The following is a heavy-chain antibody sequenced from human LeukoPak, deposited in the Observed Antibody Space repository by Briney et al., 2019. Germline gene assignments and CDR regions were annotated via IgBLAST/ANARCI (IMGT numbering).Heavy chain of an antibody. CDR1: GYTFTSYG. CDR3: ARLPDYDFWSGYWTNFDY. D-gene: IGHD3-3*01. V-gene: IGHV1-18*01. CDR2: ISAYNGNT. Sequence: ASVKVSCKASGYTFTSYGVGWVRQAPGQGLEWMGWISAYNGNTNYAQKLQGRVTMTTDTSTSTAYMELRSLRSDDTAVYYCARLPDYDFWSGYWTNFDYWGQGTLVTVSS. J-gene: IGHJ4*02.